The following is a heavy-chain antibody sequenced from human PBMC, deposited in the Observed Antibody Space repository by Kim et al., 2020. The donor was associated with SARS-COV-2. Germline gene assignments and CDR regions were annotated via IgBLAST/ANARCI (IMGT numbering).Heavy chain of an antibody. Sequence: SETLSLTCAVYGGSFSGYYWSWIRQPPGKGLEWIGEINHSGSTNYNPSLKSRVTISVDTSKNQFSLKLSSVTAADTAVYYCASLQRRYCSSTSCHDYWGQGTLVTVSS. CDR3: ASLQRRYCSSTSCHDY. CDR2: INHSGST. V-gene: IGHV4-34*01. D-gene: IGHD2-2*01. J-gene: IGHJ4*02. CDR1: GGSFSGYY.